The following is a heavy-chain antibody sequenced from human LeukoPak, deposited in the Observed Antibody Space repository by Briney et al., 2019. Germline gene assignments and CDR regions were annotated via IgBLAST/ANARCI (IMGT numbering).Heavy chain of an antibody. Sequence: AGGSLRLSCAASGFTFSSYAMSWVRQAPGKGLEWVSAISGSGGSTYYADSVKGRFTISRDNSKNTLYLQMNSLRAEDTAVYYCAKDRRRDTRAFDIWGQGTMVTVSS. V-gene: IGHV3-23*01. J-gene: IGHJ3*02. D-gene: IGHD5-18*01. CDR3: AKDRRRDTRAFDI. CDR2: ISGSGGST. CDR1: GFTFSSYA.